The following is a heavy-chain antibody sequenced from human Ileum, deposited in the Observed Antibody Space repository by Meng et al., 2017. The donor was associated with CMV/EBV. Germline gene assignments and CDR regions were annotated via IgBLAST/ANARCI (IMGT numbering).Heavy chain of an antibody. Sequence: GESLKISCVASGFTLSNYWMTWVRQAPGKGLEWVSRINHEGASTSYADSVKGRLTFSRDNAKNTLYVQMNSLRTEDMAVYYCARDLLTDEYTNRPGAYYFYYGFDVWGQGTTVTVSS. CDR2: INHEGAST. D-gene: IGHD1-14*01. J-gene: IGHJ6*02. CDR3: ARDLLTDEYTNRPGAYYFYYGFDV. CDR1: GFTLSNYW. V-gene: IGHV3-74*01.